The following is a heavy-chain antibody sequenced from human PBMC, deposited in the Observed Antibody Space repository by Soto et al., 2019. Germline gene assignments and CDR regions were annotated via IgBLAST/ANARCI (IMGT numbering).Heavy chain of an antibody. CDR1: GFTFSSYA. J-gene: IGHJ6*02. D-gene: IGHD2-21*01. CDR3: ARDIADGGMDV. CDR2: ISYDGSNK. Sequence: HPGGSLRLSCAASGFTFSSYAMHWVRQAPGKGLEWVAVISYDGSNKYYADSVKGRFTISRDNSKNTLYLQMNSLRAEDTAVYYCARDIADGGMDVWGQGTTVTVSS. V-gene: IGHV3-30-3*01.